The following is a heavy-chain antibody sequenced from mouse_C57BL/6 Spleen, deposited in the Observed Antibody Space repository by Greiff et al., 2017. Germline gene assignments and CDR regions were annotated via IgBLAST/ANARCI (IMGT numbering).Heavy chain of an antibody. D-gene: IGHD1-1*01. CDR3: TRSGYYGSSPWSYAMDY. CDR1: GYTFTDYE. CDR2: IDPETGGT. Sequence: VQLQQSGAELVRPGASVTLSCKASGYTFTDYEMHWVKQTPVHGLEWIGAIDPETGGTAYNQKFKGKAILTADKSSSTAYMELRSLTSEDSAVYYCTRSGYYGSSPWSYAMDYWGQGTSVTVSS. V-gene: IGHV1-15*01. J-gene: IGHJ4*01.